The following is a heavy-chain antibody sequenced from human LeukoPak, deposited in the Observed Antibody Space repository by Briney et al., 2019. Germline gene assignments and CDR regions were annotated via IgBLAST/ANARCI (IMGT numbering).Heavy chain of an antibody. J-gene: IGHJ4*02. D-gene: IGHD6-19*01. Sequence: GGSLRLSCAASGFTVSSNYMSWVRQAPGKGLEWVSVIYSGGSTYDADSVKGRFTIPRDKSKNTLYLQMNSLRAEDTAVYYCAREVGRAVAFDYWGQGTLVTVSS. CDR1: GFTVSSNY. CDR2: IYSGGST. V-gene: IGHV3-53*01. CDR3: AREVGRAVAFDY.